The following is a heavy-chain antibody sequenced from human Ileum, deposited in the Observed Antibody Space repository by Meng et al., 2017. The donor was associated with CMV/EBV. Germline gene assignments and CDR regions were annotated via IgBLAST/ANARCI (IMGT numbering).Heavy chain of an antibody. J-gene: IGHJ5*02. CDR2: IYYSEST. V-gene: IGHV4-61*01. CDR3: ARASRSITIFGVVQTGIDP. CDR1: SSGSYY. Sequence: SSGSYYWSWSRQPPGKGLEWIGYIYYSESTNYNPSLKSRVTISVDTSKNQFSLKLSSVTAADTAVYYCARASRSITIFGVVQTGIDPWGQGTLVTVSS. D-gene: IGHD3-3*01.